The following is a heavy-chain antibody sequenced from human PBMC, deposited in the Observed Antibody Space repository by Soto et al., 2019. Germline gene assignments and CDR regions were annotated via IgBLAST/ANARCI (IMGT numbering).Heavy chain of an antibody. Sequence: QVQLVQSGAEVKKPGSSVKVSCKASGGTFSSYAISWVRQAPGQGLEWMGGIIPIFGTANYAQKFQGRVTITADECTSPAYMELSSLRSEDTAVYYCARVRDYGDYLYFDYWGQGTLVTVSS. CDR3: ARVRDYGDYLYFDY. CDR2: IIPIFGTA. D-gene: IGHD4-17*01. V-gene: IGHV1-69*12. CDR1: GGTFSSYA. J-gene: IGHJ4*02.